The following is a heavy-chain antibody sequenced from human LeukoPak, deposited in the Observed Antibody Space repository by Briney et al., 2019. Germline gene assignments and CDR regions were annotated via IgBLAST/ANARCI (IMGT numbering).Heavy chain of an antibody. D-gene: IGHD3-10*01. V-gene: IGHV3-23*01. CDR1: GFTFSSYA. CDR2: ISGSGGST. Sequence: GSLRLSCAASGFTFSSYAMSWVRQAPGKGLEWVSAISGSGGSTYYADSVKGRFTISRDNSKNALYLQMNSLRAEDTAVYYCAKDYPMVRGVKGGPYYFDYWGQGTLVTVSS. CDR3: AKDYPMVRGVKGGPYYFDY. J-gene: IGHJ4*02.